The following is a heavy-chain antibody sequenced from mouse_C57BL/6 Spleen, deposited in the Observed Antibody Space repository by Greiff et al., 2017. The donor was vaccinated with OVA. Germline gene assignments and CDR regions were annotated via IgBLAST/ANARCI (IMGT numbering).Heavy chain of an antibody. V-gene: IGHV1-52*01. Sequence: QVQLQQPGAELVRPGSSVKLSCKASGYPFTSYWMHWVKQRPIQGLEWIGNIDPSDSETHYNQKFKDKATLTVDKSSSTAYMQLSSLTSEDSAVYYCAREGEGYFDVWGTGTTVTVSS. CDR1: GYPFTSYW. CDR2: IDPSDSET. J-gene: IGHJ1*03. CDR3: AREGEGYFDV.